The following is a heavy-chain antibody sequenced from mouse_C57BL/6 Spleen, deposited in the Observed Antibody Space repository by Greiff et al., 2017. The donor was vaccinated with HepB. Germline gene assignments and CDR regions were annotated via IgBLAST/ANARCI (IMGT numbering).Heavy chain of an antibody. Sequence: VHVKQSGTVLARPGASVKMSCKTSGYTFTSYWMHWVKQRPGQGLEWIGAIYPGNSDTSYNQKFKGKAKLTAVTSASTAYMELSSLTNEDSAVYYCTKEEDGYYEGYYFDYWGQGTTLTVSS. V-gene: IGHV1-5*01. CDR3: TKEEDGYYEGYYFDY. D-gene: IGHD2-3*01. CDR1: GYTFTSYW. CDR2: IYPGNSDT. J-gene: IGHJ2*01.